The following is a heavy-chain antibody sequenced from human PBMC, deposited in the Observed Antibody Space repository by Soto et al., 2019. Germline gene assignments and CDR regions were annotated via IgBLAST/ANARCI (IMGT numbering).Heavy chain of an antibody. CDR2: ISYDGSNK. V-gene: IGHV3-30*18. D-gene: IGHD2-2*01. J-gene: IGHJ5*02. CDR1: GFTFSSYG. Sequence: GGSLRLSCAASGFTFSSYGMHWVRQAPGKGLEWVAVISYDGSNKYYADSVKGRFTISRDNLKNTLYLQMNSLRAEDTAVYYCAKEKISTSCCNWFDPWGQGTLVTVSS. CDR3: AKEKISTSCCNWFDP.